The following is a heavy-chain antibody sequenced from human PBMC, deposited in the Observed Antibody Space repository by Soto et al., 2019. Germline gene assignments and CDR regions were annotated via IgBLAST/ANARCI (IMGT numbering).Heavy chain of an antibody. CDR2: IHPSGNT. Sequence: QVQLQESGPGLVKPSGTLSLTCAVSGVSISSRNWWSWVRQPPGKGLEWIGEIHPSGNTNSNPSLESRVPMSVAESKNQFSLKLTSVTAADTAVYYCSTVVAEYFVSRGDRWFDPWGQGTLVTVSS. CDR1: GVSISSRNW. J-gene: IGHJ5*02. CDR3: STVVAEYFVSRGDRWFDP. D-gene: IGHD2-15*01. V-gene: IGHV4-4*02.